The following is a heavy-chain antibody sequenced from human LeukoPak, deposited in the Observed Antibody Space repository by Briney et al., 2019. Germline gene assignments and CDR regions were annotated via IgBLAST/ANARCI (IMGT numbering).Heavy chain of an antibody. J-gene: IGHJ4*02. CDR2: IYSGGST. Sequence: GGSLRLSCAASGFTFSSFGMHWVRQAPGKGLEWVSVIYSGGSTYYADSVKGRFTISRDNSKNTLYLQMNSLRAEDTAVYYCATLNDYGDYWGQGTLVTVSS. D-gene: IGHD4/OR15-4a*01. CDR3: ATLNDYGDY. CDR1: GFTFSSFG. V-gene: IGHV3-NL1*01.